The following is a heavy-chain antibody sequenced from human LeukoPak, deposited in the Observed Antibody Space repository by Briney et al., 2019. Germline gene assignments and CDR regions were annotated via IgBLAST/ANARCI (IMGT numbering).Heavy chain of an antibody. CDR1: GGSISGYY. CDR2: IYTSGST. V-gene: IGHV4-4*09. Sequence: PSETLSLTCTVSGGSISGYYWSWIRQPPGKGLEWIGYIYTSGSTNYNPSLKSRVTISVDTSKNQFSLRLSSVTAADTARYFWARAYSPSYSHSDDGGQGSLVTASS. CDR3: ARAYSPSYSHSDD. J-gene: IGHJ4*01. D-gene: IGHD1-26*01.